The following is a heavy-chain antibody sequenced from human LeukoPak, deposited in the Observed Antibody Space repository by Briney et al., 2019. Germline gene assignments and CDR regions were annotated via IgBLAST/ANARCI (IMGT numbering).Heavy chain of an antibody. CDR1: GGSISSYY. J-gene: IGHJ5*02. D-gene: IGHD6-6*01. CDR3: ARAGSSSRWFDP. V-gene: IGHV4-59*01. Sequence: SETLSLTCTVSGGSISSYYWSWIRQPPGKGLEWIGYIYYSGSTNYNPSLKSRVTISVDTSKNHFSLILSSVTAADTAVYYCARAGSSSRWFDPWGQGTLVTVSS. CDR2: IYYSGST.